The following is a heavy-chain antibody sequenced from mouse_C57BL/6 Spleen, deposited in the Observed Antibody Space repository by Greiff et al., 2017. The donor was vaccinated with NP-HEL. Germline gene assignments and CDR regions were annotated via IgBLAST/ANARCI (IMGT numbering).Heavy chain of an antibody. V-gene: IGHV1-69*01. J-gene: IGHJ4*01. CDR3: ARGDYPAYYYAMDY. D-gene: IGHD5-5*01. Sequence: QVQLQQPGAELVMPGASVKLSCKASGYTFTSYWMHWVKQRPGQGLEWIGEIDPSDSYTNYTQKFKGKSTLTVDKSSSTAYMQLSSLTSEDSAVYYCARGDYPAYYYAMDYWGQGTSVTVSS. CDR2: IDPSDSYT. CDR1: GYTFTSYW.